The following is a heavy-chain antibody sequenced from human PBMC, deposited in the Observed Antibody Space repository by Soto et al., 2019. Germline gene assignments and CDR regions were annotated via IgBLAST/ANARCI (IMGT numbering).Heavy chain of an antibody. CDR1: GGTFSSYA. D-gene: IGHD6-13*01. CDR3: EILLKAEAGKRWNGMDV. Sequence: QVQLVQSGAEVKKPGSSVKLSCEASGGTFSSYAISWVRQAPGEGLEWMGGIIPIVGTANYAQKFQGRVTITADESTITAYMELSSLRSEDTAEYYCEILLKAEAGKRWNGMDVWSEGTTFTVSS. CDR2: IIPIVGTA. V-gene: IGHV1-69*01. J-gene: IGHJ6*04.